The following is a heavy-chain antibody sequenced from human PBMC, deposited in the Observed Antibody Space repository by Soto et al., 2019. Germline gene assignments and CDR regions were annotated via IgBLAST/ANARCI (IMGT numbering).Heavy chain of an antibody. J-gene: IGHJ4*02. CDR2: ISYDGSNK. CDR1: GFTFSSYG. CDR3: ATLAPKYSGSPGDY. V-gene: IGHV3-30*03. Sequence: PGGSLRLSCAASGFTFSSYGMHWVRQAPGKGLEWVAVISYDGSNKYYADSVKGRFTISRDNSKNTLYLQMNSLRAEDTAVYYCATLAPKYSGSPGDYWGQGTLVTVSS. D-gene: IGHD1-26*01.